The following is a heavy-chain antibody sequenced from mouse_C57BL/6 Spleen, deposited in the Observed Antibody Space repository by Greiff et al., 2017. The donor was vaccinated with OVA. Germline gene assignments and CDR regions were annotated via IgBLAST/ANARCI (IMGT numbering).Heavy chain of an antibody. CDR2: IDPETGGT. CDR1: GYTFTDYE. D-gene: IGHD2-1*01. Sequence: VQLQQSGAELVRPGASVTLSCKASGYTFTDYEMHWVKQTPVHGLEWIGAIDPETGGTAYNQKFKGKAILTADKSSSTAYMELRSLTSEDSAVYYCTRTGNYYFDVWGTGTTVTVSS. J-gene: IGHJ1*03. CDR3: TRTGNYYFDV. V-gene: IGHV1-15*01.